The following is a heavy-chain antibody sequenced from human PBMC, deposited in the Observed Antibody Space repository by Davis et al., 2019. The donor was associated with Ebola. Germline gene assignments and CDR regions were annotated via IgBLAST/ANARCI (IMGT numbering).Heavy chain of an antibody. CDR2: IPHVGSEK. CDR1: GFTFSTYA. D-gene: IGHD3-16*01. Sequence: GGSLRLSCAASGFTFSTYAMSWVRQAPGTGLEWVATIPHVGSEKYYVDSVKGRFTSSRDNAKNSLYLQMNSLRVEDTAVYYCARDWAGLDVWGKGTTVTVSS. CDR3: ARDWAGLDV. J-gene: IGHJ6*04. V-gene: IGHV3-7*01.